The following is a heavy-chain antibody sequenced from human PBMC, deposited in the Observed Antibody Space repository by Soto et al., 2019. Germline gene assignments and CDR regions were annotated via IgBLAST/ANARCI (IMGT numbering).Heavy chain of an antibody. D-gene: IGHD1-20*01. CDR2: ISVVNGNT. CDR3: VRDTGPYNYHYDAFDL. J-gene: IGHJ3*01. V-gene: IGHV1-18*04. Sequence: QVQLVQSGETVKEPGASMKVSCVASGYTFTRHGFSWVRQAPGQGLGWMGWISVVNGNTKFAQRFHDRGTLTTDTSTTTAHMELRSLTSDDTATYYCVRDTGPYNYHYDAFDLWGQGTVVTVSS. CDR1: GYTFTRHG.